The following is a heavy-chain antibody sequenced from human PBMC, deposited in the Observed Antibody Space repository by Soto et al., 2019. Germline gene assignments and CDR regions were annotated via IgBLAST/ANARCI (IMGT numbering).Heavy chain of an antibody. J-gene: IGHJ4*02. Sequence: QVQLVESGGGVVQPGRSLRLSCAASGFTFSSYGMHWVRQAPGKGLEWVAVISYDGSNQYYADSVKGRFTMSRDNSKNTLYLQMNSLRAEDTAVYYCAKDRLVVAVAATFDYWGQGRLVTVSS. V-gene: IGHV3-30*18. CDR2: ISYDGSNQ. CDR3: AKDRLVVAVAATFDY. D-gene: IGHD6-19*01. CDR1: GFTFSSYG.